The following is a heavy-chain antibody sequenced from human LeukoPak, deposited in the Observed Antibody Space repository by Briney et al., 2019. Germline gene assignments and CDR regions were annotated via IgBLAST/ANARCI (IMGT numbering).Heavy chain of an antibody. D-gene: IGHD6-19*01. V-gene: IGHV3-48*02. J-gene: IGHJ4*02. CDR2: ISSRGDTI. CDR1: GFTFSTYS. Sequence: GGSLRLSCAASGFTFSTYSMNWVRQAPGKGLEWVSYISSRGDTIYYSDSVKGRFTISRDNAKNSLYLQMNSLRDEDTAVYYCAREWLCLVDYWGQGTLVTVSS. CDR3: AREWLCLVDY.